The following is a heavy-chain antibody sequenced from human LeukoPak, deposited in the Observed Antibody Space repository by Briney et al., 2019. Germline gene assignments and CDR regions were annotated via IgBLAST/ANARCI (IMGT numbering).Heavy chain of an antibody. V-gene: IGHV1-2*02. CDR2: TNPNSGGT. CDR3: ARDRIYYGSGSYYNRAFDI. D-gene: IGHD3-10*01. CDR1: GYTFTGYY. Sequence: ASVKVSCKASGYTFTGYYMHWVRQAPGQGLEWMGWTNPNSGGTNYAQKFQGRVTMTRDTSISTAYMELSRLRSDDTAVYYCARDRIYYGSGSYYNRAFDIWGQGTMVTVSS. J-gene: IGHJ3*02.